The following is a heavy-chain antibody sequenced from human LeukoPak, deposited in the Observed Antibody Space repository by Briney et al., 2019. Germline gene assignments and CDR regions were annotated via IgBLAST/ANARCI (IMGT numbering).Heavy chain of an antibody. CDR2: ISASGGST. J-gene: IGHJ4*02. CDR3: ASLYRDY. V-gene: IGHV3-23*01. Sequence: GGSLRLSCAASGFTFSNFAMSWVRQAPGKGLEWVSVISASGGSTYYADSVKGRFTISRDNPKNTLYLQMNSLRAEDTAVYYCASLYRDYWGQGTLVTVSS. CDR1: GFTFSNFA. D-gene: IGHD3-16*01.